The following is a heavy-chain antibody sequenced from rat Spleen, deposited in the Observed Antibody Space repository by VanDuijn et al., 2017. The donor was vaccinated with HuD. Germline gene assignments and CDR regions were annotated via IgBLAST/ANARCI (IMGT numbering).Heavy chain of an antibody. D-gene: IGHD1-1*01. CDR2: ISYDGGST. CDR1: GFTFSDYY. J-gene: IGHJ2*01. V-gene: IGHV5-20*01. Sequence: EVQLVESGGGLVQPGRSLKLSCAASGFTFSDYYMAWVRQAPTKGLEWVASISYDGGSTYYRDSVKGRFTISRDNAKSRLYLQMDSLRLEDTATYYCTTLSQSGPYYFDYGGQGVMVTVSS. CDR3: TTLSQSGPYYFDY.